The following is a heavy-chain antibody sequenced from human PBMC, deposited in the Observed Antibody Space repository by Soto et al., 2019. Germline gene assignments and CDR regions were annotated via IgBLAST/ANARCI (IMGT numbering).Heavy chain of an antibody. V-gene: IGHV4-59*01. CDR2: IYYSGST. J-gene: IGHJ6*02. CDR1: GGSISSYY. Sequence: SLTGTVSGGSISSYYWSWIRQPPGKGLEWIGYIYYSGSTNYNPSLKSRVTISVDTSKNQFSLKLSSVTAADTAVYYCARVDGGDYYYGMDVWGQGTTVTVSS. CDR3: ARVDGGDYYYGMDV. D-gene: IGHD4-17*01.